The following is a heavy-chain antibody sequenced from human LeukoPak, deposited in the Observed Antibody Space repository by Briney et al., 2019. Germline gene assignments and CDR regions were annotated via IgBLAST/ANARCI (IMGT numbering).Heavy chain of an antibody. D-gene: IGHD3-16*02. CDR2: IFHGGST. J-gene: IGHJ4*02. Sequence: SESLSLTCTVSGGSISSSHWWSWVRQSPGQGLEWIGEIFHGGSTNYNPSLKNRVTISIDKSKNQFSLKLTSVTAADTAVYYCASSIIRVDDLSPVDYWGRGTLVTVSS. CDR3: ASSIIRVDDLSPVDY. CDR1: GGSISSSHW. V-gene: IGHV4-4*02.